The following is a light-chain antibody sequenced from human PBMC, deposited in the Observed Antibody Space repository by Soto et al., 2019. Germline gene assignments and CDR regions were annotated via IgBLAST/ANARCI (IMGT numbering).Light chain of an antibody. CDR2: GAS. J-gene: IGKJ5*01. V-gene: IGKV3-20*01. CDR3: QQYGSSTIT. CDR1: QSVSSSY. Sequence: EIVLTQSPGTLSWSPGERATLSCRASQSVSSSYLAWYQQNPGQAPRLLIYGASSRATGIPDRFSGSGSGTDFTLTISRLEPEDFAVYYCQQYGSSTITFGQGTRLEIK.